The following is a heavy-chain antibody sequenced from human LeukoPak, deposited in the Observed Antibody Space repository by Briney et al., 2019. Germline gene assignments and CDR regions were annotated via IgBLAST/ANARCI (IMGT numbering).Heavy chain of an antibody. J-gene: IGHJ4*02. CDR2: ISGSGGNT. D-gene: IGHD5-24*01. V-gene: IGHV3-23*01. CDR3: AKDRDGYNPDY. Sequence: GGSLRLSCAASGFTLSSYSMNWVRQAPGKGLEWVSAISGSGGNTYYADSVKGRFTISRDNSENILYMQMNSLGAEDTAIYYCAKDRDGYNPDYWGQGTLVTVSS. CDR1: GFTLSSYS.